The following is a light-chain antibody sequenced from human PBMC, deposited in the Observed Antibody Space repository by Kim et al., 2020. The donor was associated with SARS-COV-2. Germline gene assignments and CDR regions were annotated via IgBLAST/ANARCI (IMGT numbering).Light chain of an antibody. Sequence: VSPGDTATLSCRASQIVSSNLAWYHQTPGQAPRLLIYAASTRATVIPARFSGSGSGTEFTLTISSLQSEDFAVYYCQQYNNWPLTFGPGTKVDIK. CDR3: QQYNNWPLT. CDR2: AAS. CDR1: QIVSSN. J-gene: IGKJ3*01. V-gene: IGKV3-15*01.